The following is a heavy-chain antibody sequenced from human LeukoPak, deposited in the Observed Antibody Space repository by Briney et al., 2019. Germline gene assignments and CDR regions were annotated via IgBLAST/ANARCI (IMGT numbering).Heavy chain of an antibody. D-gene: IGHD3-3*01. Sequence: SETLSLTCAVYGGSFSGYYWSWIRQPPGKGLEWIGEINHSGSTNYNPSLRSRVTMSVDTSKNQFSLKLSSVTAADTAVYYRARDLATYYDFWSGYYIAFDIWGQGTMVTVSS. CDR2: INHSGST. CDR1: GGSFSGYY. V-gene: IGHV4-34*01. CDR3: ARDLATYYDFWSGYYIAFDI. J-gene: IGHJ3*02.